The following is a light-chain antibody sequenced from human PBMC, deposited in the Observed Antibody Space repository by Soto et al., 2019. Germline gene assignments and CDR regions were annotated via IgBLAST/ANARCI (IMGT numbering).Light chain of an antibody. CDR2: EVS. Sequence: CALTQPPSASGSPGQPVTISCTGTSRDVGGYRYVSWYQQHPGKAPKLMIYEVSKRPSGVPDRFSGSKSGNTASLTVSGLQAEDEADYYCSSYAGSNIYVFGTGTQLTVL. V-gene: IGLV2-8*01. CDR3: SSYAGSNIYV. CDR1: SRDVGGYRY. J-gene: IGLJ1*01.